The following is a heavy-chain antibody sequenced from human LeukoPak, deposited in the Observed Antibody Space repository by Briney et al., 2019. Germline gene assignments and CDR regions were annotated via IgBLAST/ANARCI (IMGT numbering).Heavy chain of an antibody. CDR2: INPNSGGT. D-gene: IGHD2-15*01. CDR3: VALGYCSGGSCYEFDY. V-gene: IGHV1-2*02. CDR1: GYTFTGYY. Sequence: ASVKVSCKASGYTFTGYYMHWVRQAPGQGLEWMGWINPNSGGTNYAQKFQGRVTMTRDTSISTAYMELSRLRSDDTAVYYCVALGYCSGGSCYEFDYWGQGTLVPVSS. J-gene: IGHJ4*02.